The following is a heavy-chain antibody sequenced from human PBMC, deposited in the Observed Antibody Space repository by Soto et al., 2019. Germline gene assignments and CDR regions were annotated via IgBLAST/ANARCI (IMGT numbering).Heavy chain of an antibody. Sequence: QVQLVESGGGVVQPGTSLRLSCAASGFAFNSYGMHWVRQAPGKGLEWVAVIWFDGSNKYYADSVKGRFTISRDNSKNTLYLQMNSLRAEDTAVYYCARDRPPFDPWGQGTLVTVSS. V-gene: IGHV3-33*01. CDR2: IWFDGSNK. CDR1: GFAFNSYG. J-gene: IGHJ5*02. CDR3: ARDRPPFDP.